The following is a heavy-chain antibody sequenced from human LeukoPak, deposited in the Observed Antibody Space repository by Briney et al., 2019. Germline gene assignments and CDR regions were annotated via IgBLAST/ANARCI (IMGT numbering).Heavy chain of an antibody. V-gene: IGHV1-8*01. J-gene: IGHJ4*02. CDR2: MNPISGNT. CDR3: ARVGYDSSGYYLHDY. CDR1: GYTFTSYD. Sequence: GASVKVSCKASGYTFTSYDINWVRQATGQGLEWMGWMNPISGNTGSAQKFQGRASMTRNNPIGTAYMELSSLRSEDTAVYYCARVGYDSSGYYLHDYWGQGTLVTVSS. D-gene: IGHD3-22*01.